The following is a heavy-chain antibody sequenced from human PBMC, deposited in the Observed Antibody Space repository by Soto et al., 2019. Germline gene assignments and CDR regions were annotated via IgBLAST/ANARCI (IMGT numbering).Heavy chain of an antibody. V-gene: IGHV4-59*08. D-gene: IGHD6-13*01. CDR3: ARQGIATAGTSLDY. CDR2: ISDSGST. Sequence: SETLSLTCTVSGGSIRSSYWSWIRQPPGKGLEWIGYISDSGSTNYNPSLRSRVTISVDTSKNQFSLKLSSVTAADTAVYYCARQGIATAGTSLDYWGQGTLVTVSS. J-gene: IGHJ4*02. CDR1: GGSIRSSY.